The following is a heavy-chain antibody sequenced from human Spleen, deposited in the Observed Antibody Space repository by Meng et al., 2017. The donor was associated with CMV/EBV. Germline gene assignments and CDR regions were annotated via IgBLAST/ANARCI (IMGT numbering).Heavy chain of an antibody. CDR1: GYTFTASY. V-gene: IGHV1-2*02. Sequence: ASVKVSCKASGYTFTASYVHWVRQAPGQGLEWMGWVSPNSGGTNYGQNFQGRVTMTRDTSINTVYMELSSLRSEDTAVYYCARRRFLEWVPQDNYYGMDVWGQGTTVTVSS. CDR3: ARRRFLEWVPQDNYYGMDV. D-gene: IGHD3-3*01. CDR2: VSPNSGGT. J-gene: IGHJ6*02.